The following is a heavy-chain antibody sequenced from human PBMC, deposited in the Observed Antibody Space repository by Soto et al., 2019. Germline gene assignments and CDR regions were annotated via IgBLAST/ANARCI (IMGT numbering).Heavy chain of an antibody. J-gene: IGHJ6*04. D-gene: IGHD1-1*01. CDR3: ARDRKWKGYSGMDV. CDR1: GGSISSYY. V-gene: IGHV4-59*01. Sequence: PSETLSLTCTVSGGSISSYYWNWIRQPPGKGLEWIGYIYYSGSTNYNPSLKSRVTISVDTSKNQFSLKLSSVTAADTAVYYCARDRKWKGYSGMDVWGEGTTVTVSS. CDR2: IYYSGST.